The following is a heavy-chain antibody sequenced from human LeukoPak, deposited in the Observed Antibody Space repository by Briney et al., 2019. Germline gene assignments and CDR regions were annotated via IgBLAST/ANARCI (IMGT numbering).Heavy chain of an antibody. V-gene: IGHV4-4*07. D-gene: IGHD3-22*01. CDR1: GGSISSYY. CDR2: IYTSGSA. CDR3: ARAAEYHYYDGSGYLNWFDP. Sequence: PSETLSLTCTVSGGSISSYYWSWIRQPAGKGLEWIGRIYTSGSANYNPSLKSRVTMSVDTSKNQFSLKLSSVTAADTAVYYCARAAEYHYYDGSGYLNWFDPWGQGTLVTVSS. J-gene: IGHJ5*02.